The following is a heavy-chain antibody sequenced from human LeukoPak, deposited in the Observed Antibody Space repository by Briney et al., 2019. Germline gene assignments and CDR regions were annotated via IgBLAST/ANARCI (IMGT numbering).Heavy chain of an antibody. CDR3: AREAVTVNWFDP. D-gene: IGHD4-11*01. V-gene: IGHV4-30-2*01. CDR2: IYHSGST. Sequence: SETLSLTCAVSGGSISSGGYSWSWIRQPPGKGLEWIGYIYHSGSTYYNPSLKSRVTISVDRSKNQFSLKLSSVTAADTAVYYCAREAVTVNWFDPWGQGPLVTVSS. CDR1: GGSISSGGYS. J-gene: IGHJ5*02.